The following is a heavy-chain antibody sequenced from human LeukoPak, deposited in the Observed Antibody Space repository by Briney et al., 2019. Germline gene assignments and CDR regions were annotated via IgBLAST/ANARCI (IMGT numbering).Heavy chain of an antibody. CDR3: ATGPVVFDY. CDR1: GLTFSDYY. V-gene: IGHV3-11*06. CDR2: ISSSSSDT. J-gene: IGHJ4*03. D-gene: IGHD2-2*01. Sequence: GGSLRLSCAVSGLTFSDYYMSWIRQAPGKGLEWISNISSSSSDTNYADSVKGRFTISRDNTKNALHLQMNSLRVEDTAVYYCATGPVVFDYWGQGTTVTVSS.